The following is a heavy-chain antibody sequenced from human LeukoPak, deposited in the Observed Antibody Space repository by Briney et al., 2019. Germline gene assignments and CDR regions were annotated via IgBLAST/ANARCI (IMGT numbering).Heavy chain of an antibody. CDR3: ARDGRAVAGNGGVDAFDI. J-gene: IGHJ3*02. V-gene: IGHV3-30-3*01. Sequence: PGGSLRLSCAASGFSVSSNYMNWVRQAPGKGLEWVAVISYDGSNKYYADSVKGRFTISRDNSKNTLYLQMTSLRAEDTAVYYCARDGRAVAGNGGVDAFDIWGQGTMVTVSS. CDR1: GFSVSSNY. CDR2: ISYDGSNK. D-gene: IGHD6-19*01.